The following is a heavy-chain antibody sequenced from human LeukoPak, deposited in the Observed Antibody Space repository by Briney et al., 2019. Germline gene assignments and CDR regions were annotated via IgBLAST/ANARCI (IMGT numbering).Heavy chain of an antibody. J-gene: IGHJ4*02. CDR3: ARGPIGGLRKGFDI. V-gene: IGHV1-2*02. CDR2: INTHSGAT. CDR1: GNTFAGYY. D-gene: IGHD1-26*01. Sequence: ASVKVSCKASGNTFAGYYVHWVRQAPGQGLEWMGWINTHSGATNYAQHFQGRVTMTTDTSVTTAYMDLDGLKSDDAAVYFCARGPIGGLRKGFDIWGQGTLVTVSS.